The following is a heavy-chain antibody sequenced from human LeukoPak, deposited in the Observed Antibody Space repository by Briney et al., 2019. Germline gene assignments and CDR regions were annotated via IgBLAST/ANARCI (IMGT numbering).Heavy chain of an antibody. CDR2: IYYSGST. CDR1: GGSISSSSYY. J-gene: IGHJ5*02. Sequence: SETLSLTCTVSGGSISSSSYYWGWIRQPPGKGLEWIGSIYYSGSTYYNPSLKSRVTMSVDTSKNQFSLKLSSVTAADTAVYYCARDRAFLVSVFDPWGQGTLVTVSS. CDR3: ARDRAFLVSVFDP. V-gene: IGHV4-39*07. D-gene: IGHD3-3*01.